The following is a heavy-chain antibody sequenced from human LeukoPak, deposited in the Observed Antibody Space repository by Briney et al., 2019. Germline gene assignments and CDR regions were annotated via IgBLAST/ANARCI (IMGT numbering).Heavy chain of an antibody. D-gene: IGHD1-26*01. J-gene: IGHJ4*02. Sequence: GGSLSLSCAASGFTFDDYTKHWVRQAPGKGLEWVSLISWDGGSTYYADSVKGRFTISRDNSKNSLYLQMNSLRTEDTALYYCASGDVGLPFDYWGQGTLVTVSS. V-gene: IGHV3-43*01. CDR2: ISWDGGST. CDR3: ASGDVGLPFDY. CDR1: GFTFDDYT.